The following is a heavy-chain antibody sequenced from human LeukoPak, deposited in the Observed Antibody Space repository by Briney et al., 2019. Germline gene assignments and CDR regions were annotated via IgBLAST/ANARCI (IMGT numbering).Heavy chain of an antibody. D-gene: IGHD6-19*01. Sequence: GASVKVSCKASGYTFTGYYMHWVRQAPGQGLEWMGWINPNSGGTNYAQKFQGRVTMTRDTSISTAYVELSRLRSDDTAVYYCAREWQQLVLGIAVAGPFDYWGQGTLVTVSS. CDR3: AREWQQLVLGIAVAGPFDY. J-gene: IGHJ4*02. V-gene: IGHV1-2*02. CDR1: GYTFTGYY. CDR2: INPNSGGT.